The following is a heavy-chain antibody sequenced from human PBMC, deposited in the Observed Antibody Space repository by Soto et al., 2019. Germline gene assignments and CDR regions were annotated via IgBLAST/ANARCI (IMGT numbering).Heavy chain of an antibody. CDR3: ARLGSYDSGSYSFRYNWFGP. D-gene: IGHD3-10*01. V-gene: IGHV3-23*01. Sequence: PGGSMRLSWAASGFTFISYAISWVRQDPGKGLEWVSAISCSGGSTHYADSVRGRFTISRDNSKNTLHLQMNSLRAEDTAVYYCARLGSYDSGSYSFRYNWFGPWGQGTLVTVSS. CDR2: ISCSGGST. J-gene: IGHJ5*02. CDR1: GFTFISYA.